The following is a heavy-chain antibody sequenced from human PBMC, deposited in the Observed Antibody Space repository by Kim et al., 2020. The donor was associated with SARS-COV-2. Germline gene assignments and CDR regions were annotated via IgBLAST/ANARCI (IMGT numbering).Heavy chain of an antibody. CDR1: GFTFSSYG. CDR2: ISYDGSNK. CDR3: AKEHRPGIFTAMGAYYGMDV. J-gene: IGHJ6*02. D-gene: IGHD5-18*01. Sequence: GGSLRLSCAASGFTFSSYGMHWVRQAPGKGLEWVAVISYDGSNKYYADSVKGRFTISRDNSKNTLYLQMNSLRAEDTAVYYCAKEHRPGIFTAMGAYYGMDVWGQGTTVTVSS. V-gene: IGHV3-30*18.